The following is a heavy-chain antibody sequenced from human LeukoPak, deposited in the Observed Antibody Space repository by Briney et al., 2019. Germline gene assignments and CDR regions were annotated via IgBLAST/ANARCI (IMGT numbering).Heavy chain of an antibody. CDR1: GFTFSSYW. CDR2: ISSDGSST. CDR3: ARDFKEADP. Sequence: GGSLRLSCAASGFTFSSYWMSWVRQAPGKGLVWVSRISSDGSSTSYADSVKGRFTISRDNAKKTLYLQMNSVRAEDTAVYYCARDFKEADPWGQGTLVTVSS. V-gene: IGHV3-74*01. J-gene: IGHJ5*02.